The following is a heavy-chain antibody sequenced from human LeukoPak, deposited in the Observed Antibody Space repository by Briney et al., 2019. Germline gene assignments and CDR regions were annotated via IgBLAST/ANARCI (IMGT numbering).Heavy chain of an antibody. J-gene: IGHJ4*02. CDR1: GFTFSRYG. Sequence: GGSLRLSCAASGFTFSRYGMHWVRQAPGKGLEWVAVIWYDGSNKYYADSVKGRFTISRDNSKNTLYLQMNSLRAEDTAVYYCAKVSAWAMVGATYFDYWGQGTQVTVSS. CDR2: IWYDGSNK. D-gene: IGHD1-26*01. CDR3: AKVSAWAMVGATYFDY. V-gene: IGHV3-33*06.